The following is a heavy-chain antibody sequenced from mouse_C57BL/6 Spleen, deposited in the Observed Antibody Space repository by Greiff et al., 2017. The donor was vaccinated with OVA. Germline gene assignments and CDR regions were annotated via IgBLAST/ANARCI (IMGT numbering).Heavy chain of an antibody. CDR1: GFNIKDDY. CDR3: TTRGYYGFDY. V-gene: IGHV14-4*01. CDR2: IDPENGDT. J-gene: IGHJ2*01. Sequence: EVQLQQSGAELVRPGASVKLSCTASGFNIKDDYMHWVKQRPEQGLEWIGWIDPENGDTEYASKFQGKATITADTSSNTAYLQLSSLTSEDTAVYYCTTRGYYGFDYWGQGATLTVSS. D-gene: IGHD1-1*01.